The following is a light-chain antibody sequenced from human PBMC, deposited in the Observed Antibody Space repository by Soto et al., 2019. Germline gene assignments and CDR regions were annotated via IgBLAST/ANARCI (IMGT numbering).Light chain of an antibody. CDR1: QSVSNN. J-gene: IGKJ1*01. CDR3: QQYNDWPPRWT. Sequence: EIVMTQSPATLSVSPGERATLSCRASQSVSNNLAWYQQKLGQAPRLLIYGASTRATGVPVRFSGSGSGTEFTLTLSSLQSEDFAVYYCQQYNDWPPRWTFGQGTEVEIK. CDR2: GAS. V-gene: IGKV3-15*01.